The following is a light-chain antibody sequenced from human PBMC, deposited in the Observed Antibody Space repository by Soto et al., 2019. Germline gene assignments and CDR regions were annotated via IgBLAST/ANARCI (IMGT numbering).Light chain of an antibody. Sequence: EIVLTQSPGPLSLSPGERVTLSCRASQSVSSSYLAWYQQKPGQAPRPLIYGTSSRATGIPDRFSGSGSGTDFTLTINRLEPEDFAVYYCQQYGNSPPYTFGQGTKLEI. J-gene: IGKJ2*01. CDR1: QSVSSSY. CDR2: GTS. CDR3: QQYGNSPPYT. V-gene: IGKV3-20*01.